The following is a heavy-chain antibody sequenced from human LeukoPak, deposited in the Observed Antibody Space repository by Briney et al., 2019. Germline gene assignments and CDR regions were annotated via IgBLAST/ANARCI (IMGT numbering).Heavy chain of an antibody. V-gene: IGHV3-64D*06. Sequence: GGSLRLSCSGSGFTFSNHAMHWVRQAPGKRPEYVSGISANGGSTYYADSVKGKFTISRDNSKNTLYLQMSSLRPEDTAVYSCVQDWVATIVAPRHFDYWGQGTLVTVSS. CDR1: GFTFSNHA. D-gene: IGHD5-24*01. CDR3: VQDWVATIVAPRHFDY. J-gene: IGHJ4*02. CDR2: ISANGGST.